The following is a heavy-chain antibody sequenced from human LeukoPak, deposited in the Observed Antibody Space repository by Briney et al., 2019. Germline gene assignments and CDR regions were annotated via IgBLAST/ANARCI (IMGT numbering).Heavy chain of an antibody. V-gene: IGHV4-59*08. J-gene: IGHJ4*02. D-gene: IGHD5-12*01. CDR2: IYYTGRN. CDR1: GGSINSHY. Sequence: SETLSLTCAVSGGSINSHYWSWIRQPQGKGLEWIGDIYYTGRNNYNPSLKSRVTISVDTSKNHLSLNLTSVLAADTAMYYCARRDSGWNYFDYWGQGNLVTVSS. CDR3: ARRDSGWNYFDY.